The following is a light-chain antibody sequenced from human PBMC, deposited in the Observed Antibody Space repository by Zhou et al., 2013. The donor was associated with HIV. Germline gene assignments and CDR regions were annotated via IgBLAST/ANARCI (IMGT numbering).Light chain of an antibody. Sequence: EVLLTQSPGTLSLSPGERATLSCRASQSVSSSNLAWYQQMPGQAPRLLIYGASSRATGIPDRFSGSGSGTDFTLTISRLEPEDFAVYYCHQYGSSVYTFGQGTKLEIK. CDR1: QSVSSSN. J-gene: IGKJ2*01. CDR2: GAS. V-gene: IGKV3-20*01. CDR3: HQYGSSVYT.